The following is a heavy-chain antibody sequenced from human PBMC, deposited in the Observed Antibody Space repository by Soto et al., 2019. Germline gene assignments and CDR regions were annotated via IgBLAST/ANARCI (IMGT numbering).Heavy chain of an antibody. Sequence: QVQLVQSGAEVKKPGSSVKVSCKASGGTFSSYVISWVRQAPGQGLEWMGGIIPMYGTVNYAQRFQDRVMITADTFASTAYMELSSLRSDDTAVYYCARDLGGCSGGSCRYNWFDPWGQGTLVTVSS. CDR3: ARDLGGCSGGSCRYNWFDP. D-gene: IGHD2-15*01. J-gene: IGHJ5*02. CDR1: GGTFSSYV. CDR2: IIPMYGTV. V-gene: IGHV1-69*06.